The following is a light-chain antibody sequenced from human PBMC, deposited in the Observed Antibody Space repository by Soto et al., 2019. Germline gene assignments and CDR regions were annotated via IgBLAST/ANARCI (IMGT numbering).Light chain of an antibody. V-gene: IGKV3-11*01. CDR2: EAS. CDR3: QQSHNWPRT. J-gene: IGKJ1*01. Sequence: EIVLTDSPGTLSLSPGDRASLSCRASQRVSTFLAWYQQRPGQAPRLLISEASNRATGIPARFSGSGSGTDFTLTISSLEPEDFAVYYCQQSHNWPRTFGQGTKVDIK. CDR1: QRVSTF.